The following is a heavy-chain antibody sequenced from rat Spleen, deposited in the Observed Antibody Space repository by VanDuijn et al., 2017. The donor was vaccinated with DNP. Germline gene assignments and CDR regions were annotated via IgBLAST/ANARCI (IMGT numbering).Heavy chain of an antibody. Sequence: QVQLKESGPGLVQPSQTLSLTCTVSGFSLTSYGVSWVRQPPGKGLEWIGAIWSGGSTDYNSALKSRLSISRDTSKSQVRLKMNSLQTEDTARYFCARSLATVAPTGAMDAWGQGTSVTVSS. CDR2: IWSGGST. J-gene: IGHJ4*01. CDR1: GFSLTSYG. CDR3: ARSLATVAPTGAMDA. V-gene: IGHV2-16*01. D-gene: IGHD1-3*01.